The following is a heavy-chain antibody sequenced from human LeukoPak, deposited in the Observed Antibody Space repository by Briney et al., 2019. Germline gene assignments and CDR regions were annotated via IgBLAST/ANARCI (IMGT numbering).Heavy chain of an antibody. Sequence: GSLRLSCAASGFTFSSYAMTWVRQAPGKGLEWVSVISGSGGRTYYADSVKGRFTISRDNSKNTLYLQMSSLSAEDTAVYYCAKDRGGGNLDFDYWGQGTLVTVSS. V-gene: IGHV3-23*01. CDR2: ISGSGGRT. CDR3: AKDRGGGNLDFDY. CDR1: GFTFSSYA. D-gene: IGHD2-15*01. J-gene: IGHJ4*02.